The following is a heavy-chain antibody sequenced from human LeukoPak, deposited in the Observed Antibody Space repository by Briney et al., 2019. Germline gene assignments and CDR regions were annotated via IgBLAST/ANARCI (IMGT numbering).Heavy chain of an antibody. Sequence: GGSLRLSCTVSGFTFGDYAMNWVRQAPGKGLEWVGFFRSKTYGGTTEYAASVKGRFTISRDDSKNTLYLQMNSLKTEDTAVYYCTTDQEYGSGTIDYWGQGTLVTVSS. J-gene: IGHJ4*02. D-gene: IGHD3-10*01. CDR2: FRSKTYGGTT. CDR1: GFTFGDYA. CDR3: TTDQEYGSGTIDY. V-gene: IGHV3-49*04.